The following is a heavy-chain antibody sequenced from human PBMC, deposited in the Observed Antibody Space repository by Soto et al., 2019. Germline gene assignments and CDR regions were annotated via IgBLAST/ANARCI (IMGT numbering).Heavy chain of an antibody. D-gene: IGHD3-10*01. V-gene: IGHV3-23*01. Sequence: EVQLLESGGGLVQPGGSLRLSCAASGFTFSSYAMSWVRQAPGKGLGWVSAISGSGGSTYYADSVKGRFTISSDNSKNTLYLNMNSLRAEDTALYYCAKGRAWFGEFSYWGQGTLVTVSS. CDR3: AKGRAWFGEFSY. CDR2: ISGSGGST. CDR1: GFTFSSYA. J-gene: IGHJ4*02.